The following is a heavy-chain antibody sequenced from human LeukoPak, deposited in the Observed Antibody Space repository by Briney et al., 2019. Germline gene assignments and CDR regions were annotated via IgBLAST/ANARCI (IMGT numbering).Heavy chain of an antibody. CDR3: ARAMIVVVTNGMDV. J-gene: IGHJ6*02. CDR1: GYTFTGYY. CDR2: INPNSGGT. V-gene: IGHV1-2*02. D-gene: IGHD3-22*01. Sequence: GASVKLSCKASGYTFTGYYMHWVRQPPGQGLEWMGWINPNSGGTNYAQKFQGRVTMTRDTSIRTEYMELRRLRSDDTAVYYCARAMIVVVTNGMDVWGQGTTVTVSS.